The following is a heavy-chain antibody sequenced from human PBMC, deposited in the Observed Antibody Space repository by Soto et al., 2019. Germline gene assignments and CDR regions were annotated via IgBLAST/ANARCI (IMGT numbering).Heavy chain of an antibody. J-gene: IGHJ4*02. CDR2: ITTYNGNT. CDR3: LVEMAKINDS. V-gene: IGHV1-18*01. CDR1: GHTFTSYG. D-gene: IGHD5-12*01. Sequence: QVQVVQSGAEVKKPGASVKVSCKASGHTFTSYGISWVRQAPGQGLEWMGWITTYNGNTNYAQKFQGRVTMTTDTATSTAYKDRRSLSSDDTAVYYCLVEMAKINDSWGQGTLVTVSS.